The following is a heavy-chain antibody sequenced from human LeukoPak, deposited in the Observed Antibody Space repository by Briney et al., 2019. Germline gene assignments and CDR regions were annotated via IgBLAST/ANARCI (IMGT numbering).Heavy chain of an antibody. Sequence: ASVKVSCKASGYTFTGYYMHWVRQAPGQGLEWMGWINPNSGGTNYAQKFQGRVTMTRDTSISTAYMELSRLRSDDTAVYYCARWYGDNGSSTGLDYWGQGTLVTVSS. CDR2: INPNSGGT. CDR1: GYTFTGYY. J-gene: IGHJ4*02. CDR3: ARWYGDNGSSTGLDY. D-gene: IGHD1-26*01. V-gene: IGHV1-2*02.